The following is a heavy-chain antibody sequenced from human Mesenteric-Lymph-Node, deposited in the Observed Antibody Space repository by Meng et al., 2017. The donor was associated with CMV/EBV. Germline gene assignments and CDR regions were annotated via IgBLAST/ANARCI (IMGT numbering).Heavy chain of an antibody. V-gene: IGHV3-69-1*02. CDR2: ISSSSTI. Sequence: GGSLRLSCAASGFTFSDYYMNWVRQAPGKGLEWVSSISSSSTIYYADSVKGRFTISRDNAKNSLYLQMNSLRAEDTAVYYCARDPLPLGGSSSEDYWGQGTLVTVSS. J-gene: IGHJ4*02. D-gene: IGHD6-6*01. CDR1: GFTFSDYY. CDR3: ARDPLPLGGSSSEDY.